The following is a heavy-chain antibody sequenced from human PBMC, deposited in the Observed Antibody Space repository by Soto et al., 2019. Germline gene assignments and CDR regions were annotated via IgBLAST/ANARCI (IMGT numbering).Heavy chain of an antibody. V-gene: IGHV4-4*02. CDR2: ISHARNT. CDR1: SGSMSSSTW. Sequence: PSETLSLTCTVSSGSMSSSTWWGWVRQPPGKGLEWIGEISHARNTAYNPSLESRVIISLDTSKNQLSLSLTSATAADTAVYYCARDPHCSTTSCPFDYWGQGALVTVSS. D-gene: IGHD2-2*01. J-gene: IGHJ4*02. CDR3: ARDPHCSTTSCPFDY.